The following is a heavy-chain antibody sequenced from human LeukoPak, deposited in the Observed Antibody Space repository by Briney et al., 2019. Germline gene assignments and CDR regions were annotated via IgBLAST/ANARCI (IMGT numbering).Heavy chain of an antibody. CDR3: ATTTTGVAYCGGDCYSGGFDY. Sequence: GGSLRLSCAASGFTFSSYAMSWVRQAPGKGLEWVSAISGSGGSTYYADSVKGRFTISRDNSKNTLYLQTNSLRAEDTAVYYCATTTTGVAYCGGDCYSGGFDYWGQGTLVTVSS. CDR1: GFTFSSYA. CDR2: ISGSGGST. J-gene: IGHJ4*02. D-gene: IGHD2-21*02. V-gene: IGHV3-23*01.